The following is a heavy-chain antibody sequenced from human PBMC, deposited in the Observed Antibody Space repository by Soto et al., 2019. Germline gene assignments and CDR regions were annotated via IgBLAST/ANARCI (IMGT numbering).Heavy chain of an antibody. CDR1: GFTFSIYG. D-gene: IGHD1-1*01. CDR2: IFGGGST. J-gene: IGHJ4*02. CDR3: ARANWNQNYHFDY. V-gene: IGHV3-53*01. Sequence: GGSLRLSCAASGFTFSIYGMHWVRQAPGKGLEWVSVIFGGGSTYYADSVKGRFTISRDNSKNTLYVQMNNLRAEDTAVYYCARANWNQNYHFDYWGQGTLVTVSS.